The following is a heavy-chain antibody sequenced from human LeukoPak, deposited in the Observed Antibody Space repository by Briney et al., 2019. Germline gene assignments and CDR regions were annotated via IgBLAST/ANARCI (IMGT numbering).Heavy chain of an antibody. CDR1: GGTFSRYV. J-gene: IGHJ4*01. Sequence: SVKVSCKASGGTFSRYVISWVRQAPGQGLEWMGGIIPFIGTAKYAQKLQGRVTITTHESPSTAYMALSRLRSEATARYFCARDVDGGYAGYFECGGHGTPVSAS. D-gene: IGHD4-23*01. V-gene: IGHV1-69*05. CDR2: IIPFIGTA. CDR3: ARDVDGGYAGYFEC.